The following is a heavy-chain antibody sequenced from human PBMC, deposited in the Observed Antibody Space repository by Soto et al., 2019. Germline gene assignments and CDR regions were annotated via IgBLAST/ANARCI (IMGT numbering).Heavy chain of an antibody. CDR2: ISYDGSNK. CDR3: AKDQASGQGSFDS. Sequence: VKLVESGGCVVQPGGSLRLSCAASGFTFNIYGMHWVRQAPDKGLEWVALISYDGSNKYYADSVKGRFTISRDNSKNTLFLQMNSLRADDTAVYYCAKDQASGQGSFDSWGQGTLVTVSS. V-gene: IGHV3-30*18. CDR1: GFTFNIYG. J-gene: IGHJ4*02.